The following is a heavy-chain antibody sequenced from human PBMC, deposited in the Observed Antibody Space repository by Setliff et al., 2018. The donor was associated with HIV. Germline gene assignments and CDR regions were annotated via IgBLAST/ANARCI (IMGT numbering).Heavy chain of an antibody. CDR1: GGSISSSSYY. J-gene: IGHJ6*02. CDR3: ARDHCSSSGCYEYSYYGMDV. V-gene: IGHV4-39*07. CDR2: VYYSGST. Sequence: SETLSLTCIVSGGSISSSSYYWGWIRQPPGKGLEWIGTVYYSGSTYYNPSLKSRVTISVDTSKNQFSLKLSSVTAADTAVYYCARDHCSSSGCYEYSYYGMDVWGQGTTVTVSS. D-gene: IGHD2-2*01.